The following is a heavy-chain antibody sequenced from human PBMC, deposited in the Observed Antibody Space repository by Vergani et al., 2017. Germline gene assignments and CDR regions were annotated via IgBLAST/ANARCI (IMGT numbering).Heavy chain of an antibody. CDR3: AKDGYGDYVPFDY. Sequence: EVQLVESGGGLVPPGRSLRLSCAASGFTFSSYAMSWVRQAPGKGLEWVSAISGSGGSTYYADSVKGRFTISRDNSKNTLYLQMNSLRAEDTAVYYCAKDGYGDYVPFDYWGQGTLVTVSS. CDR2: ISGSGGST. CDR1: GFTFSSYA. J-gene: IGHJ4*02. D-gene: IGHD4-17*01. V-gene: IGHV3-23*04.